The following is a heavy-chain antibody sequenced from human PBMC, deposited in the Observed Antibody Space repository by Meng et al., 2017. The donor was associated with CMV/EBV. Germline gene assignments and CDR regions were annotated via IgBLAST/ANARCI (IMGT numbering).Heavy chain of an antibody. CDR3: ARDSSGWYPHFDY. V-gene: IGHV4-4*07. Sequence: PQESHPILGNPSETLSPTCAVSGSSISRYYWGWIRQPAWKGLEWIGRIYTSGSTNYNPSLKSRVTMSVDTSKNQFSLKLSSVTAADTAVYYCARDSSGWYPHFDYWGQGTLVTVSS. J-gene: IGHJ4*02. D-gene: IGHD6-19*01. CDR1: GSSISRYY. CDR2: IYTSGST.